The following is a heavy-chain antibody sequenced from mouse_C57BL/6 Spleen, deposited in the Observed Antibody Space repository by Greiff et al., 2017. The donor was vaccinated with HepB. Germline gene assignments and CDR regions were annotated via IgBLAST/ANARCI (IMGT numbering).Heavy chain of an antibody. CDR3: ARRTFITTVEGYFDV. V-gene: IGHV1-61*01. CDR1: GYTFTSYW. J-gene: IGHJ1*03. D-gene: IGHD1-1*01. Sequence: VQLQQPGAELVRPGSSVKLSCKASGYTFTSYWMDWVKQRPGQGLEWIGNIYPSDSETHYNQKFKDKATLTVDKSSSTAYMQLSSLTSEYSAVYYCARRTFITTVEGYFDVWGTGTTVTVSS. CDR2: IYPSDSET.